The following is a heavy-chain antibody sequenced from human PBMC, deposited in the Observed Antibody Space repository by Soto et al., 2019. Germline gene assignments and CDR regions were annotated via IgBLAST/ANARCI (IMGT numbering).Heavy chain of an antibody. CDR2: IYYSGST. D-gene: IGHD3-16*01. CDR1: GGSISSGGYY. J-gene: IGHJ4*02. Sequence: QVQLQESGPGLVKPSQTLSLTCTVSGGSISSGGYYWSWIRQHPGKGLEWTGYIYYSGSTYYIPSLKSRVTISVDTSKNQFSLKLSSVTAADTAVYYCARGGGLMHLFDYWGQGTLVTVSS. CDR3: ARGGGLMHLFDY. V-gene: IGHV4-31*03.